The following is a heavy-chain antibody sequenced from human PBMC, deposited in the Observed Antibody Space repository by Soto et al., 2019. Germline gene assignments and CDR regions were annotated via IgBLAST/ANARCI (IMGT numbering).Heavy chain of an antibody. CDR3: AREWAHYSSYMDV. Sequence: SETLSLTCTVSGGSISSGGYYWSWIRQHPGKGLEWIGYIYYSGSTYYNPSLKSRVTISVDTSKNQFSLKLSSVTAADTAVYYCAREWAHYSSYMDVWGKGTTVTVSS. CDR1: GGSISSGGYY. D-gene: IGHD4-4*01. J-gene: IGHJ6*03. CDR2: IYYSGST. V-gene: IGHV4-31*03.